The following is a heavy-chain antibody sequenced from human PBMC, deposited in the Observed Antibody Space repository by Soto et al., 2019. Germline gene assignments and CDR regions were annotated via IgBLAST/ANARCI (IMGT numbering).Heavy chain of an antibody. Sequence: QVQLQQWGAGLLKSSETLSLTCAVYGGSLSDYYWSWIRQPPGKGLEWIGEINHSRSTNYNPSLRRRVTKSVDTSKNQFSLKVSSVTAADTAVYYCARTPRAVAGTAGMDVWGQGTTVTVSS. D-gene: IGHD6-19*01. V-gene: IGHV4-34*01. CDR3: ARTPRAVAGTAGMDV. J-gene: IGHJ6*02. CDR2: INHSRST. CDR1: GGSLSDYY.